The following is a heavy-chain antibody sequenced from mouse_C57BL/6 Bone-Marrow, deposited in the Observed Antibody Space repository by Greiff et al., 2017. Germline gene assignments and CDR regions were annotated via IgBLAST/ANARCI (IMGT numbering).Heavy chain of an antibody. CDR3: ARDPFYYGSLPWFAY. D-gene: IGHD1-1*01. J-gene: IGHJ3*01. CDR2: IYPGSGNT. V-gene: IGHV1-76*01. CDR1: GYTFTDYY. Sequence: VQLKQSGAELVRPGASVKLSCKASGYTFTDYYINWVKQRPGQGLEWIARIYPGSGNTYYNEKFKGKATLTAEKSSSTAYMQLSSLTSEDSAVYFCARDPFYYGSLPWFAYWGQGTLVTVSA.